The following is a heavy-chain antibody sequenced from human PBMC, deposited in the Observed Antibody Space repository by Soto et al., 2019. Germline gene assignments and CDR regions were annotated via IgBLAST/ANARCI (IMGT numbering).Heavy chain of an antibody. D-gene: IGHD4-4*01. V-gene: IGHV3-30*03. J-gene: IGHJ4*02. Sequence: QMQLVESGGGVVQPGRSLRLSCAASGFAFSLYDIHWVRQAPGKGLQWVSAISYDGSKEYYADSVRGRFSISRDNSRNTLXXXXXXXTXXXXXXXXXXXXXXXXKGGAKTVGAGRVGDYWGQGTLVTVSS. CDR1: GFAFSLYD. CDR3: XXXXXXXKGGAKTVGAGRVGDY. CDR2: ISYDGSKE.